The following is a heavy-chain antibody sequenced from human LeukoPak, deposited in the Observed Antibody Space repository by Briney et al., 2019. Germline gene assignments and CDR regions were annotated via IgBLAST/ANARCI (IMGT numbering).Heavy chain of an antibody. Sequence: VASVKVSCKASGYTFTGYYMHWVRQAPGQGLEWMGWINPNSGGTNYAQKFQGRVTMTRDTSISTAYMELNRLRSDDTAVYYCARVKLRGAADPWGQGTLVTVSS. V-gene: IGHV1-2*02. CDR1: GYTFTGYY. CDR3: ARVKLRGAADP. CDR2: INPNSGGT. J-gene: IGHJ5*02. D-gene: IGHD6-13*01.